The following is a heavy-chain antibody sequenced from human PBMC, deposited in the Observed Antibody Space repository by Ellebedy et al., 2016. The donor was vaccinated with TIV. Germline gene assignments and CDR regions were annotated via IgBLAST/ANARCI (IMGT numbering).Heavy chain of an antibody. D-gene: IGHD5-12*01. CDR2: IYHNGNT. J-gene: IGHJ5*02. CDR1: GDSISNYN. Sequence: MPSETLSLTCTVSGDSISNYNWTWIRPPPGKGLEWIGYIYHNGNTKYNPSPKSRLTISVDTSKNQSSLNLTTVTVADTAMYYGVRDRYSGLDPWGQGTLVTVSS. CDR3: VRDRYSGLDP. V-gene: IGHV4-59*01.